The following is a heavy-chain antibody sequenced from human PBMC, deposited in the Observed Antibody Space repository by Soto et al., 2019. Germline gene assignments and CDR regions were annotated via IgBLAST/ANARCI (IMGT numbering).Heavy chain of an antibody. CDR1: GYTFSNFW. D-gene: IGHD6-13*01. Sequence: GESLKISCQCSGYTFSNFWIGWVRQLPGQGLEWMGIIYPGDHETRYSPSFLGKVTISAEKSINTAYLQWSSLEASDSAFYFCAAGEASSRNLAPYYLDFWGQGTLVTVSS. CDR2: IYPGDHET. J-gene: IGHJ4*02. V-gene: IGHV5-51*01. CDR3: AAGEASSRNLAPYYLDF.